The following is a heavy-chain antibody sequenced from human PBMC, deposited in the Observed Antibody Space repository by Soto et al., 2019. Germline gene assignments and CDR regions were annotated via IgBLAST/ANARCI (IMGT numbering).Heavy chain of an antibody. D-gene: IGHD6-6*01. V-gene: IGHV6-1*01. CDR1: GDSVSSNSAA. CDR3: ARGPLEYSSSSGGLFDY. J-gene: IGHJ4*02. CDR2: TYYRSKCYN. Sequence: SQTLSLTCAISGDSVSSNSAAWNWIRQSPSRGLEWLGRTYYRSKCYNDYAVSVKSRITINPDTSKNQFSLHLNSVTPEDTAVYYCARGPLEYSSSSGGLFDYWGQGTLVTVSS.